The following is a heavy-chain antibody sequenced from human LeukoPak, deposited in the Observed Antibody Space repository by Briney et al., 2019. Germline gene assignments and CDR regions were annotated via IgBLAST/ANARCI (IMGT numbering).Heavy chain of an antibody. CDR2: IKQDGSEK. D-gene: IGHD6-19*01. J-gene: IGHJ3*02. CDR1: GFTFSSYW. Sequence: GGSLRLSCAASGFTFSSYWMSWVRQAPGKGLEWVANIKQDGSEKYYVDSVKGRFTISRDIAKNSLYLQMNSPRAEDTAVYYCAREKEQWLDDAFDIWGQGTMVTVSS. CDR3: AREKEQWLDDAFDI. V-gene: IGHV3-7*01.